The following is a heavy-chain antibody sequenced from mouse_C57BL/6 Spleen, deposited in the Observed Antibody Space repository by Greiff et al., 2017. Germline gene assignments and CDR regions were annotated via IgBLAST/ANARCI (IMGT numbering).Heavy chain of an antibody. CDR1: GYTFTSYW. Sequence: QVQLKQPGAELVKPGASVKLSCKASGYTFTSYWMQWVKQRPGQGLEWIGEIDPSDSSTNYNQKFKGKATLTVDTSSSTAYMRLGSLTSEASAVYDCARRDYGSSYYFEFWGTGTTVTVSS. V-gene: IGHV1-50*01. CDR3: ARRDYGSSYYFEF. CDR2: IDPSDSST. D-gene: IGHD1-1*01. J-gene: IGHJ1*03.